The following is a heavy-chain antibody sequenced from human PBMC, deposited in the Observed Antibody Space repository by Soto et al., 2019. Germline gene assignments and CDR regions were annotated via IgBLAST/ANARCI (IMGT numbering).Heavy chain of an antibody. Sequence: QITLKESGPTLVKPTQTLTLTCTFSGFSLSTHGVGVGWVRQPAGKALEWLALIYWDDDKRYSASLNSRLTITKDTSKNPVVLTMTNMDPVDTATYYCAHAMLYCTGGSCSTWFDSWGQGTLVTVSS. CDR2: IYWDDDK. J-gene: IGHJ5*01. CDR3: AHAMLYCTGGSCSTWFDS. CDR1: GFSLSTHGVG. V-gene: IGHV2-5*02. D-gene: IGHD2-15*01.